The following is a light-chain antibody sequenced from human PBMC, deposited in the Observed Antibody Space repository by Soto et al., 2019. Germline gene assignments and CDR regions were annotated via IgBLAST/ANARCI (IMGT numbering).Light chain of an antibody. Sequence: EIVMTQSPATLSVSPGERVTLSCRASQSVSSNLAWYQQKPGQAPRLLIYAASTRATGIPARFSGSGSGTEFTLTISSLQSEDFAVYYCQHYYNWPYTFGQGTKLEIK. CDR2: AAS. CDR3: QHYYNWPYT. J-gene: IGKJ2*01. CDR1: QSVSSN. V-gene: IGKV3-15*01.